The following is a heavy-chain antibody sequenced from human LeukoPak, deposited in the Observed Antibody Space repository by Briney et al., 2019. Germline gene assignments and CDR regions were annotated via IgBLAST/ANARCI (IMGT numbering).Heavy chain of an antibody. V-gene: IGHV3-23*01. CDR3: ANQVGGIFAFDI. Sequence: GGSLRLPCVASGFTFSTYAISWVRQAPGKGLDWVSSISGGGNTYYSDSVRGRFTVSRDNSKSTVYLQLNSLRAEDTAVYYCANQVGGIFAFDIWGQGTMVTVSS. D-gene: IGHD1-26*01. CDR1: GFTFSTYA. J-gene: IGHJ3*02. CDR2: ISGGGNT.